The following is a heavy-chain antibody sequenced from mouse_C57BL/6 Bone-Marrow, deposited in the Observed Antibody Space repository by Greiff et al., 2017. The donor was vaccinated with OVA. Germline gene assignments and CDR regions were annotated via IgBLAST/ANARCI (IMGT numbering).Heavy chain of an antibody. Sequence: EVHLVESGGGLVKPGGSLKLSCAASGFTFSDYGMHWVRQAPEKGLEWVAYISSGSSTIYYADTVKGRFTISRDNAKNTLFLQMTSLRSEDMAMYYCARRGTTKGSHFDYWGQGTTLTVSS. CDR1: GFTFSDYG. D-gene: IGHD2-12*01. J-gene: IGHJ2*01. CDR3: ARRGTTKGSHFDY. V-gene: IGHV5-17*01. CDR2: ISSGSSTI.